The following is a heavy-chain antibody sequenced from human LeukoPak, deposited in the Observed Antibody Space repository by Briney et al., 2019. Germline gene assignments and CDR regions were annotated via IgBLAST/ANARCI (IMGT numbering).Heavy chain of an antibody. CDR2: INPSGGST. Sequence: ASVKVSCKASGYTFTSYYMHWVRQAPGQGLEWMGIINPSGGSTSYAQKFQGRVTMTRDTSTSTVYMELSSLRSEDTAVYYCARGEYYYDSSGYLGTLWGQGTLVTVSS. CDR1: GYTFTSYY. CDR3: ARGEYYYDSSGYLGTL. D-gene: IGHD3-22*01. V-gene: IGHV1-46*01. J-gene: IGHJ4*02.